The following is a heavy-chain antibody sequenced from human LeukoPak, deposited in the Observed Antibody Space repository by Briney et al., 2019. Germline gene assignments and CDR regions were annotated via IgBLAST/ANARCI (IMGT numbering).Heavy chain of an antibody. V-gene: IGHV4-59*08. CDR1: VGSMNSYY. D-gene: IGHD3-9*01. J-gene: IGHJ4*02. CDR3: ARHVWLQPFDY. CDR2: IYYSGST. Sequence: PSETLSLTCSVSVGSMNSYYWSWIRQSPGKGREWIGYIYYSGSTNYNPSLKSRVTISVDTSKNQFSLKLSSVTAADTAVYYCARHVWLQPFDYWGQGTLVTVSS.